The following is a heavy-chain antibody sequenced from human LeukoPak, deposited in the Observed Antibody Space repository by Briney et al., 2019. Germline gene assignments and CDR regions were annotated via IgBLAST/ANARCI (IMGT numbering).Heavy chain of an antibody. CDR1: GFTFNNAW. CDR3: TTEYCGGDCYIP. V-gene: IGHV3-15*01. J-gene: IGHJ5*02. CDR2: IKSKTDGGTT. Sequence: GGSLRLSCATSGFTFNNAWMSWVRQAPGKGLEWAGRIKSKTDGGTTDYAAPVKGRFTISRDDSKNTLYLQMNSLKTEDTAVYYCTTEYCGGDCYIPWGQGTLVTVSS. D-gene: IGHD2-21*02.